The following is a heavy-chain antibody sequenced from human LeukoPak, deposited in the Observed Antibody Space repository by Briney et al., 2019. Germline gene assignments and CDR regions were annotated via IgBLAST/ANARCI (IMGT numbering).Heavy chain of an antibody. CDR1: GFTFNNYA. CDR3: ARIGYSSSSDDY. CDR2: IKEDGSKK. V-gene: IGHV3-7*01. Sequence: GGSLRLSCAASGFTFNNYAMSWFRQTPGKGLEWVANIKEDGSKKYYVESVKGRFTISRDNAKNSVYLEINSLRAEDTAVYYCARIGYSSSSDDYGGRGPLVTISS. J-gene: IGHJ4*02. D-gene: IGHD6-6*01.